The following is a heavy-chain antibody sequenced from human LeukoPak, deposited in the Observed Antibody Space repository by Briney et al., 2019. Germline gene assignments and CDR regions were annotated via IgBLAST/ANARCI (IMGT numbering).Heavy chain of an antibody. V-gene: IGHV3-23*01. Sequence: PGGSLRLSCAASGFTFSNYAMSWVRQAPGKGLEWVSAITGSGSGIYYADSMKSRFTISRDNSKNTLYLQINSLRAEDTAVYYCAKTAPGIAAAAYYYYGMDVWGKGTTVTVSS. J-gene: IGHJ6*04. D-gene: IGHD6-13*01. CDR2: ITGSGSGI. CDR3: AKTAPGIAAAAYYYYGMDV. CDR1: GFTFSNYA.